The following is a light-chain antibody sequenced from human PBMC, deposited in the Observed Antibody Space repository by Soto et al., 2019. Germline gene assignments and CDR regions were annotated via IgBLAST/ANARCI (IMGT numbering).Light chain of an antibody. CDR2: GAS. Sequence: EIVMTPSRATLSVSPCERATLSFRASQSVSSNLAWYQQKPGQPPRLLIYGASSRATGIPDRFSGSGSGTDFTLTISRLEPEDFAVYYCQQYGSSGTFGQGTKVDIK. V-gene: IGKV3-20*01. CDR1: QSVSSN. CDR3: QQYGSSGT. J-gene: IGKJ1*01.